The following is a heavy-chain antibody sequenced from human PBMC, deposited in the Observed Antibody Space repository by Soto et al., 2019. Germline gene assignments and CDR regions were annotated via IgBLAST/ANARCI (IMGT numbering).Heavy chain of an antibody. V-gene: IGHV1-69*13. Sequence: ASVKVSCKASGGTFSSYAISWVRQAPGQGLEWMGGIIPIFGTANYAQKFQGRVTITADESTSTAYMELSSLRSEDTAVYYCARGEKDYYYDSSGYYFWGQGTLVTVSS. CDR3: ARGEKDYYYDSSGYYF. D-gene: IGHD3-22*01. J-gene: IGHJ4*02. CDR2: IIPIFGTA. CDR1: GGTFSSYA.